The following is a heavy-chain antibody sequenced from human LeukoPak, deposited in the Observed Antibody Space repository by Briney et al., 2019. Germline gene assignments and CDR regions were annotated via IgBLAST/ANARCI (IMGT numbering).Heavy chain of an antibody. CDR2: IWYDGSNK. CDR1: GFTFSSYG. V-gene: IGHV3-33*01. Sequence: GGSLRLSCAASGFTFSSYGMHWVRQAPGKGLEWVAVIWYDGSNKYYGDSVKGRFTISRDNSKKTLYLQMNSLRAEDTAVYYCARTYSSSQLGYYYYYMDVWGKGTTVTVSS. D-gene: IGHD6-13*01. J-gene: IGHJ6*03. CDR3: ARTYSSSQLGYYYYYMDV.